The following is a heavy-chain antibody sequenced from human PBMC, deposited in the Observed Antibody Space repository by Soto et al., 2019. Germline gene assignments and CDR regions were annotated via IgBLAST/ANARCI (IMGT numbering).Heavy chain of an antibody. CDR2: FIPIFDAA. Sequence: GASVKVSCKASGGTFSNYAINWVRQAPGQGLEWMGGFIPIFDAANYAQNFRGRVTITADESTSTAYVELSGLRSEDTAMYYCARKAESYGFDIWGQGTLVTVSS. CDR1: GGTFSNYA. D-gene: IGHD3-10*01. J-gene: IGHJ3*02. V-gene: IGHV1-69*13. CDR3: ARKAESYGFDI.